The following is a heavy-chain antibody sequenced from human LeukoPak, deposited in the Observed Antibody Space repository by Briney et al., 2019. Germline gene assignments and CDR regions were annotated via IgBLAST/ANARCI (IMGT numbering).Heavy chain of an antibody. CDR3: AELGITMIGGV. CDR2: ISNSGDNT. Sequence: PGGSLRLSCEVSGFTFSNYAMTWVRQAPGKGLEWVSAISNSGDNTYYADSVKGRFTISRDNSKNTLFLQMNSLRAEDTAVYYCAELGITMIGGVWGKGTTVTISS. CDR1: GFTFSNYA. D-gene: IGHD3-10*02. V-gene: IGHV3-23*01. J-gene: IGHJ6*04.